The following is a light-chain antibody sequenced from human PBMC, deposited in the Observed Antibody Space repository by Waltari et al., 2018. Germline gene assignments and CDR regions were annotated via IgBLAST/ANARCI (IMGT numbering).Light chain of an antibody. CDR2: QDK. V-gene: IGLV3-1*01. J-gene: IGLJ1*01. CDR1: ELGHKY. CDR3: QTWDSNSYV. Sequence: SYEMTQSPSVSVSPGQTANMACSGHELGHKYVHWYQQKPGQSPLLVIYQDKKRPPGSAARFAGSNSGNTATLTISETQAVDEADYYCQTWDSNSYVFGTGTKLTVL.